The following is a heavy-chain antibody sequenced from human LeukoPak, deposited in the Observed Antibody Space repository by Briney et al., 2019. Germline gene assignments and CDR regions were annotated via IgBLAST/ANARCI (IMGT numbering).Heavy chain of an antibody. J-gene: IGHJ6*02. CDR1: GFTFSSYA. Sequence: PGASLRLSCAASGFTFSSYAMSWLRQAPGQGLEWVSAISGSGGSTYYADSVKGRFTISRDNSKNTLYLQMNSLRAEDTAVYYCAKALEVVGPSYYYYGMDVWGQGTTVTVSS. V-gene: IGHV3-23*01. CDR3: AKALEVVGPSYYYYGMDV. CDR2: ISGSGGST. D-gene: IGHD2-15*01.